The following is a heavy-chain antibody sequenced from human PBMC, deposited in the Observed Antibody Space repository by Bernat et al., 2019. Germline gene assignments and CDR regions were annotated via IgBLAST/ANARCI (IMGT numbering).Heavy chain of an antibody. CDR2: FNSDGSST. Sequence: EVQLVESGGGLVQPGGSLRLSCAASGFTFSSYWMHWVRQAPGKGLVWVPRFNSDGSSTTYADSVKGRFTISRDNAKNTVYLQMNSLRAEDTAVYYCARARYYDLIDYWGQGTLVTVSS. CDR3: ARARYYDLIDY. CDR1: GFTFSSYW. J-gene: IGHJ4*02. V-gene: IGHV3-74*01. D-gene: IGHD3-3*01.